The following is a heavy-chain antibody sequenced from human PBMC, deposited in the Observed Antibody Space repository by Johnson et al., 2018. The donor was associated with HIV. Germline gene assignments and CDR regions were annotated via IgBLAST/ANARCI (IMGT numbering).Heavy chain of an antibody. CDR3: ALGGSWYAFDI. J-gene: IGHJ3*02. Sequence: VQLVESGGGLVQPGGSLRLSCAASGFTFSSYDMHWVRQATGKGLEWVSAIGTAGDTYYPGSVKGRFTISREDAKSSLYLQMNSLRAEDTAVYYCALGGSWYAFDIWGQGTMVTVSS. D-gene: IGHD2-15*01. V-gene: IGHV3-13*01. CDR2: IGTAGDT. CDR1: GFTFSSYD.